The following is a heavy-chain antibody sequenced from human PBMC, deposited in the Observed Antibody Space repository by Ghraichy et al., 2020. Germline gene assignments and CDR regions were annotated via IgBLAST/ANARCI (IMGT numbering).Heavy chain of an antibody. D-gene: IGHD5-24*01. CDR2: IKSKTDGGTT. CDR3: TTCGYNGFDY. V-gene: IGHV3-15*01. Sequence: GGSLRLSCAASGFTFTNAWMSWVRQGPGKGLEWVGRIKSKTDGGTTDYPAPVKGRFTISRDDSKNMVYLQMNSLKTEDTALYYCTTCGYNGFDYWGQGALVTVSS. J-gene: IGHJ4*02. CDR1: GFTFTNAW.